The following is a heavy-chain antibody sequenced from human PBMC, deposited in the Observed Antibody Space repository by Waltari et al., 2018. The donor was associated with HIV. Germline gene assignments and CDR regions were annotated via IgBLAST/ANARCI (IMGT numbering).Heavy chain of an antibody. D-gene: IGHD2-15*01. Sequence: EVQLVESGGGLVQPGGSLRLSCAASGFTFSSHWMSWVRPAPGQGLEWVANIKQDGSEKYYVDSVKGRFTISRDNAKNSLYLQMNSLRAEDTAVYYCARLGYCSGGSCLYGMDVWGQGTTVTVSS. V-gene: IGHV3-7*04. CDR2: IKQDGSEK. CDR3: ARLGYCSGGSCLYGMDV. CDR1: GFTFSSHW. J-gene: IGHJ6*02.